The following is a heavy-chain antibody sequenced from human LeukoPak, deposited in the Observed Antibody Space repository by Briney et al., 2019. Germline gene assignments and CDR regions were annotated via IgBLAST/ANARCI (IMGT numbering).Heavy chain of an antibody. V-gene: IGHV4-39*01. Sequence: SETLSLSCTVSGGSISSSSYYWGWIRQPPGKGLEWIGSIYYSGSTYYNPSLKSRVTISVDTSKNQSSLKLSSVTAADTAVYYCARDYDFWSASWFDPWGQGTLVTVSS. CDR2: IYYSGST. CDR1: GGSISSSSYY. J-gene: IGHJ5*02. D-gene: IGHD3-3*01. CDR3: ARDYDFWSASWFDP.